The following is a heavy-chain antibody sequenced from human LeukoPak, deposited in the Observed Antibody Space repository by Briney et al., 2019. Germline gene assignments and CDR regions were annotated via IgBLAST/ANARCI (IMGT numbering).Heavy chain of an antibody. V-gene: IGHV3-74*01. Sequence: GGSLRLSCAASGFTFSSNWMHWVRQAPGKGLVWVSVVNTDGSDTRYADSEKGRFTVSRDNAKNTLYLQMNSLRAEDTAVYYCTTGYSGGSVAWGQGTLVTVSS. D-gene: IGHD6-19*01. CDR3: TTGYSGGSVA. CDR2: VNTDGSDT. CDR1: GFTFSSNW. J-gene: IGHJ5*02.